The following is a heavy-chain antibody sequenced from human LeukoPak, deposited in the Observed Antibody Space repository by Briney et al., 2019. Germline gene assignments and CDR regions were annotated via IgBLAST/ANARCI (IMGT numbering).Heavy chain of an antibody. CDR2: INAGNGKT. D-gene: IGHD4-17*01. CDR1: GYSFSDYA. J-gene: IGHJ4*02. CDR3: ARARWTSTVTTYYLDY. V-gene: IGHV1-3*01. Sequence: GASVKVSCKASGYSFSDYAVQWVRQAPRQRLEWMGWINAGNGKTKYSQKFQDRVTITRDTSATTAYLDLSSLRSEDTAVYYCARARWTSTVTTYYLDYWGQGTLVTVSS.